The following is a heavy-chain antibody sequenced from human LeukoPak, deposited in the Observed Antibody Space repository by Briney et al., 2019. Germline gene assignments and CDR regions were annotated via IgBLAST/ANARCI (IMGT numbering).Heavy chain of an antibody. D-gene: IGHD6-13*01. CDR2: IKQDGSEK. CDR1: GFTFSSYW. J-gene: IGHJ6*03. V-gene: IGHV3-7*01. Sequence: GGSLRLSCAASGFTFSSYWMSWVRQAPGKGLEWVANIKQDGSEKYYVDSVKGRFTISRDNAKNSLYLQMNSLRAEDTAVYYCARAYSSSWYYYYCMDVWGKGTTVTVSS. CDR3: ARAYSSSWYYYYCMDV.